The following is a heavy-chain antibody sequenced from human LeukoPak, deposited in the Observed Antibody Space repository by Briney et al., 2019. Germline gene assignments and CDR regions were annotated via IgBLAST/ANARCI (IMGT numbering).Heavy chain of an antibody. Sequence: SETLSLTCTVSGGSISSSSYYWGWIRQPPGKGLEWIGSILYSGSTYYNPSLKSRVTISVDTSKNQFSLKLNSVTAADTAVYYCARPSGSGWTPYDYWGQGTLVTVSS. V-gene: IGHV4-39*01. CDR1: GGSISSSSYY. J-gene: IGHJ4*02. CDR2: ILYSGST. D-gene: IGHD6-19*01. CDR3: ARPSGSGWTPYDY.